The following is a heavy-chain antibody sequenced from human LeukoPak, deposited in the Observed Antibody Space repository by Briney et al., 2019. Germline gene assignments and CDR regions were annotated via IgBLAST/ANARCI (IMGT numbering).Heavy chain of an antibody. V-gene: IGHV1-18*01. CDR3: ARDGYCSSTSCYGHYYYYGMDV. Sequence: ASVKVSCKASGYTFTSYGISWVRQAPGQGREGRGWISAYNGNTNYAQKLQGRVTMTTDTSTSTAYMELRSLRSDDTAVYYCARDGYCSSTSCYGHYYYYGMDVWGQGTTVTVSS. CDR1: GYTFTSYG. J-gene: IGHJ6*02. CDR2: ISAYNGNT. D-gene: IGHD2-2*03.